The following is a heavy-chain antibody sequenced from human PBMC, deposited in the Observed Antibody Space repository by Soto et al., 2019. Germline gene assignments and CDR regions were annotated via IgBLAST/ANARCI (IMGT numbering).Heavy chain of an antibody. CDR1: GFTFSSYW. J-gene: IGHJ3*01. CDR3: AKDRRFPDDVFDV. CDR2: INTDGSST. V-gene: IGHV3-74*01. Sequence: PGGSLRLSCAASGFTFSSYWMHWVRQAPGKGLVWVSRINTDGSSTSYADSVKGRFTISRDNSKNTLYLQMNSLRAEDTALYYCAKDRRFPDDVFDVWGQGTLVTVSS.